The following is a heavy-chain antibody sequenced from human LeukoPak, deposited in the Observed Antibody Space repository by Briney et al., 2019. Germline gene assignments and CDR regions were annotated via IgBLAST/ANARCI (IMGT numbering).Heavy chain of an antibody. V-gene: IGHV4-30-4*01. CDR1: GGSISSGDYY. CDR2: IFYSGST. J-gene: IGHJ4*02. Sequence: SETLSLTCTVSGGSISSGDYYWSLIRQPPGKGLEWIGYIFYSGSTYYNPSLKSRVTISVDTSKNQFSLKLSSVTAADTAVYYCARGGLGYSYGSFDSWGQGTLVTVSS. CDR3: ARGGLGYSYGSFDS. D-gene: IGHD5-18*01.